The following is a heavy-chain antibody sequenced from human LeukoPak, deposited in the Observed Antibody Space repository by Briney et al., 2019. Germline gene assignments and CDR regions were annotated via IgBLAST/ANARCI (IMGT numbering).Heavy chain of an antibody. V-gene: IGHV3-53*05. CDR1: GFSVSSNY. CDR3: GRYYFDY. Sequence: GGSLRLSCAASGFSVSSNYMSWVRQAPGKGLEWVSIIYSGDSTYYVDSVKGRFTISRDNSKNTLYLQMNSLRAEDTAVYYCGRYYFDYWGQGTLVTVSS. CDR2: IYSGDST. J-gene: IGHJ4*02.